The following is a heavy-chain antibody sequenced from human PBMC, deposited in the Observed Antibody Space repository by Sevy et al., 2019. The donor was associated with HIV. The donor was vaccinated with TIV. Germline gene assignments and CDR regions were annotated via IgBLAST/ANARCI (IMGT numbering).Heavy chain of an antibody. CDR2: ISGSDNTK. Sequence: GGSLRLSCAASGFTLSDYYMSWIRQAPGKGLEWVSYISGSDNTKYYADSVKGRFTISRDNAKNSLYLQMNSLRAEDTDVYYCARDHVKDGDLGDYYYFAMDVWGQGTTVTVSS. V-gene: IGHV3-11*01. J-gene: IGHJ6*02. CDR3: ARDHVKDGDLGDYYYFAMDV. CDR1: GFTLSDYY. D-gene: IGHD4-17*01.